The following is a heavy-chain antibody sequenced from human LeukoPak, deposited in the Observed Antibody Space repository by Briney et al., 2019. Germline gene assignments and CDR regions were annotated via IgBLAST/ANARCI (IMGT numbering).Heavy chain of an antibody. J-gene: IGHJ4*02. CDR2: IYHSGST. CDR1: GYSISSGYY. V-gene: IGHV4-38-2*02. CDR3: ARDPRGFMARPFDY. Sequence: SETLSLTCTVSGYSISSGYYWGWIRQPPGKGLEWIGSIYHSGSTYYNPSLKSRVTISVDTSKNQFSLKLSSVTAADTAVYYCARDPRGFMARPFDYWGQGTLVTVSS. D-gene: IGHD3-10*01.